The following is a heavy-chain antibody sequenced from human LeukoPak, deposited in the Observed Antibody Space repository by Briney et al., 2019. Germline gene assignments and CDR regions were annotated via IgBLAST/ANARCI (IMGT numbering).Heavy chain of an antibody. Sequence: GGSLRLSCAASGFTFSDYYMSWVRQAPGKGLEWVSYINGSSSTIYYADSVKGRSIISSDNAKNTLHLQMNSLRADATAVYYCARARGYDSWSGSRVLFDHWGQGTLVTVSS. D-gene: IGHD3-3*01. CDR2: INGSSSTI. CDR1: GFTFSDYY. J-gene: IGHJ4*02. CDR3: ARARGYDSWSGSRVLFDH. V-gene: IGHV3-11*04.